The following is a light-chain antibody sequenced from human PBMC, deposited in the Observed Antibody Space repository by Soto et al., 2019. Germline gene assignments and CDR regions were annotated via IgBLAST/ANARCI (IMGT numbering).Light chain of an antibody. J-gene: IGKJ1*01. V-gene: IGKV4-1*01. CDR1: QSVLSSSNNKNY. CDR3: QQYRSWPRT. Sequence: DIVMTQSPDSLAVSLGERATFNCKSSQSVLSSSNNKNYLAWYQQKPGQPPKLVIYWASTRESGVPDRFSGRGSGTEFTLTITSLRPEDFGVYYCQQYRSWPRTFGQGTKAAIK. CDR2: WAS.